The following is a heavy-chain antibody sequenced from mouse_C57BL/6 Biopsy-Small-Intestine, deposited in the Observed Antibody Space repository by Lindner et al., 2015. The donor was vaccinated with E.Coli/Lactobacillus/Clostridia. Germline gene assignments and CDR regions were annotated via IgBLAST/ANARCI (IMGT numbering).Heavy chain of an antibody. D-gene: IGHD3-1*01. Sequence: KVSCKVSGYNFANYGITWVRQAPGEGLEWMGWISGYDGNTDYAQKVQDRVTMTADTSTTTAYMELRSLRSDDTAIYYCVTDRGSPYWGQGTLVTVSS. J-gene: IGHJ4*01. CDR1: GYNFANYG. V-gene: IGHV1S126*01. CDR3: VTDRGSPY. CDR2: ISGYDGNT.